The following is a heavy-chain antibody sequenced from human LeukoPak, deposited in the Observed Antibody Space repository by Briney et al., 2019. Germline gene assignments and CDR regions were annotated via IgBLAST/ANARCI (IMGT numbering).Heavy chain of an antibody. CDR2: IIPIFGTA. J-gene: IGHJ6*03. CDR1: GGTFSSYA. V-gene: IGHV1-69*05. D-gene: IGHD2-2*01. Sequence: GSSVKVSCKASGGTFSSYAISWVRQAPGQGLEWMGGIIPIFGTANYAQRFQDRVTITTDESTSTAYMELSSLMSEDTAVYYCATDCSSTSCYFYYYMDVWGKGTTVTVSS. CDR3: ATDCSSTSCYFYYYMDV.